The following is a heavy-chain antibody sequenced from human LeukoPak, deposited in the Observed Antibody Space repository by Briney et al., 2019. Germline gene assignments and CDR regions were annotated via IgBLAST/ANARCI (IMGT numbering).Heavy chain of an antibody. V-gene: IGHV3-23*01. CDR1: GFTFSNYG. D-gene: IGHD6-19*01. Sequence: PGGPLRLSCVGSGFTFSNYGMSWLRQAPGRGLEWCSGISRSAGSTYYADSVKQRFTISRDNSKNTLILQMSSLIAEDTAVYYCTRVPWLVPVESWGQGTLVTVSS. J-gene: IGHJ4*02. CDR2: ISRSAGST. CDR3: TRVPWLVPVES.